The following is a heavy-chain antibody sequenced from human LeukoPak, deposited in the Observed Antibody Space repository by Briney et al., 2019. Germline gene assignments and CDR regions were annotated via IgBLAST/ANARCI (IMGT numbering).Heavy chain of an antibody. V-gene: IGHV4-34*01. Sequence: SETLSLTCAVYGGSFSDYYWNWIRQPPGKGLEWIGEINHSGSINYNPSLKSRVTISVDTSKNQFSLKLSSVTAADTAVYYCVQWVVDNWFDPWGQGTLVTVSS. CDR2: INHSGSI. J-gene: IGHJ5*02. CDR3: VQWVVDNWFDP. CDR1: GGSFSDYY. D-gene: IGHD2-15*01.